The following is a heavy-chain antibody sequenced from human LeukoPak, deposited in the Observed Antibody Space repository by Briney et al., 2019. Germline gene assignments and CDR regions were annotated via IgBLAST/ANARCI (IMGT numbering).Heavy chain of an antibody. Sequence: SETLSLTCTVSGGSISSYYWSWIRQPPEKGLEWIGYIYYSGSTNYNPSLKSRVTISVDTSKNQFSLKLSSVTAADTAVYYCARRPLYYGMDVWGQGTTVTVSS. J-gene: IGHJ6*02. CDR1: GGSISSYY. V-gene: IGHV4-59*08. CDR2: IYYSGST. CDR3: ARRPLYYGMDV.